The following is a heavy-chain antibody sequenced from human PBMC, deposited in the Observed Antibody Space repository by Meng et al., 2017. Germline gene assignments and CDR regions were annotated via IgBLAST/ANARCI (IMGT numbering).Heavy chain of an antibody. D-gene: IGHD4-17*01. CDR1: GASIRRRNW. CDR3: ARGTDYGDYYFDY. J-gene: IGHJ4*02. Sequence: GPRLVNPCGTLSLPRAGHGASIRRRNWWSLVRQPPGKGLEWIGEIYHSGSTNYNPSLKSRVTISVDKSKNQFSLKLSSVTAADTAVYYCARGTDYGDYYFDYWGQGTLVTVSS. V-gene: IGHV4-4*02. CDR2: IYHSGST.